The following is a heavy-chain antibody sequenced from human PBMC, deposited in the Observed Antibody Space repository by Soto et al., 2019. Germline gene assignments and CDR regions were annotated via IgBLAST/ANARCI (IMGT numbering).Heavy chain of an antibody. CDR3: TRQASNYVFWRGSPTRYGMDV. V-gene: IGHV3-73*01. CDR2: IRSKANSYAT. Sequence: GGSLRLSCAASGFTFSGSAMHWVRQASGKGLEWVGRIRSKANSYATAYAASVKGRFTISRDDSKNTAYLQMNSLKTEDTAVYSCTRQASNYVFWRGSPTRYGMDVWGQGTTVTVPS. CDR1: GFTFSGSA. D-gene: IGHD3-3*01. J-gene: IGHJ6*02.